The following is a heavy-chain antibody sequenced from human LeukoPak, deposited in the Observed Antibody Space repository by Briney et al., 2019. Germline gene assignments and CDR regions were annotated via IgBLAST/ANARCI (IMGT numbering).Heavy chain of an antibody. CDR1: GYTFTGYY. J-gene: IGHJ3*02. CDR3: ARDLSGIAAAVGVAERTNDAFDI. Sequence: ASVKVSCKASGYTFTGYYVHWVRQAPGQGLEWMGWIDPNSGGTNYAQKFQGWVTMTRDTSISTAYMELSRLRSDDTAVYYCARDLSGIAAAVGVAERTNDAFDIWGQGTMVTVSS. D-gene: IGHD6-13*01. CDR2: IDPNSGGT. V-gene: IGHV1-2*04.